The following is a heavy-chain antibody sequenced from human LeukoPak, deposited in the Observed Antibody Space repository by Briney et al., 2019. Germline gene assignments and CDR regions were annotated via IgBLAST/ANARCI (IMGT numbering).Heavy chain of an antibody. CDR2: IKPNSGDT. Sequence: ASVKVSCKASGYAFTGYYIHWVRQAPGQGLEWMGLIKPNSGDTKYAQKFQGRVTMTRDTSITTAYMELSSLRSDDTALYYCVRDRPHNWFDPWGQGTLVTVSS. V-gene: IGHV1-2*02. J-gene: IGHJ5*02. CDR3: VRDRPHNWFDP. CDR1: GYAFTGYY.